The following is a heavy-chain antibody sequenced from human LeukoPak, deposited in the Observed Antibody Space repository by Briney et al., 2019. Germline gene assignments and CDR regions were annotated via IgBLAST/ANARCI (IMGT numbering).Heavy chain of an antibody. CDR3: ARGPKRWLQLLRSFWFDP. D-gene: IGHD5-24*01. Sequence: PSETLSLTCTVSGGSMSSYYWSWIRQPPGKGLEWIGYIYYSGTTNYNPSLKSRVTISVDTSKNQFSLKLSSVTAADTAVYYCARGPKRWLQLLRSFWFDPWGQGTLVTVSS. V-gene: IGHV4-59*12. J-gene: IGHJ5*02. CDR2: IYYSGTT. CDR1: GGSMSSYY.